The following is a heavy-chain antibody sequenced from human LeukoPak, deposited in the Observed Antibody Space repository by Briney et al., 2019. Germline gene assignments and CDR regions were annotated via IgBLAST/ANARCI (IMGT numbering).Heavy chain of an antibody. CDR1: GGTFSSYA. CDR3: ARDEEEMATIDPFGMDV. D-gene: IGHD5-24*01. V-gene: IGHV1-69*13. J-gene: IGHJ6*02. CDR2: IIPIFGTA. Sequence: SVKVSCKASGGTFSSYAISWVRQAPGQGLEWMGGIIPIFGTANYAQKFQGRVTITADESTSTAYMELSSLRSEDTAVYYCARDEEEMATIDPFGMDVWGQGTTATVSS.